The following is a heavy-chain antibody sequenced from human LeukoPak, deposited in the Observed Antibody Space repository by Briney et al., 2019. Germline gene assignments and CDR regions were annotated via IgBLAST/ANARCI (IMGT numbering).Heavy chain of an antibody. CDR3: ARTRLMVRGPNGAFDI. CDR1: RGSISSGGYY. D-gene: IGHD3-10*01. Sequence: SETLSLTCTVSRGSISSGGYYWSWIRQHPGKGLEWIGYIYYSGSTYYNPSLKSRVTISVDTSKNQFSLKLSSVTAADTAVYYCARTRLMVRGPNGAFDIWGQGTMVTVSS. CDR2: IYYSGST. J-gene: IGHJ3*02. V-gene: IGHV4-31*03.